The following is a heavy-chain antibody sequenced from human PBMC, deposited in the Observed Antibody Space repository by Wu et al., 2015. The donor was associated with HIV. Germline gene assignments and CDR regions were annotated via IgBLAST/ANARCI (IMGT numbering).Heavy chain of an antibody. V-gene: IGHV1-18*01. CDR3: ARGRTLMYSSSWPY. Sequence: QVQLVQSGAEMKKPGASVKVSCKASGYTFTSYGISWVRQAPGQGLEWMGWISAYNGNTNNAQKFQGRVTMTRNTSISTAYMELSSLRSEDTAMYYCARGRTLMYSSSWPYWGQGTLVTVSS. D-gene: IGHD6-13*01. CDR2: ISAYNGNT. CDR1: GYTFTSYG. J-gene: IGHJ4*02.